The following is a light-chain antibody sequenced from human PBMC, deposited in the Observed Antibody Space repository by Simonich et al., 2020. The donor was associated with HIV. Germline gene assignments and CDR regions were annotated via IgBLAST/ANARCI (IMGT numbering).Light chain of an antibody. CDR1: SGSIASHY. CDR2: ADN. V-gene: IGLV6-57*03. J-gene: IGLJ3*02. Sequence: FMLTQPHSVSESPGKTVTISCTRSSGSIASHYVQWYQQRPGSAPTTVIYADNQRPSGVPGRFAGSIDRSSNAASLIISGLKTEDEADYCCQSYDSSNQGVFGGGTKLTVL. CDR3: QSYDSSNQGV.